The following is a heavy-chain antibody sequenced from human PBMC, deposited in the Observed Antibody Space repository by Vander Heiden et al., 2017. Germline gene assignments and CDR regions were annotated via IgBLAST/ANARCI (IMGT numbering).Heavy chain of an antibody. CDR3: ARGGGVKVSP. Sequence: VYGGSFSGYYWSWIRQPPGKGLEWIGEINHSGSTNYNPSLKSRVTISVDTSKNQFSLQMRSVTAADTTVYDFARGGGVKVSPWGQGTMVTVS. J-gene: IGHJ5*02. CDR2: INHSGST. V-gene: IGHV4-34*01. D-gene: IGHD3-16*01. CDR1: GGSFSGYY.